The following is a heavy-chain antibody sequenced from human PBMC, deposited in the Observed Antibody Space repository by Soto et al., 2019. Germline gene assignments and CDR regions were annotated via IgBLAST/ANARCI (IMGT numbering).Heavy chain of an antibody. CDR1: GGSISSYY. D-gene: IGHD3-3*01. CDR2: IYYSGST. J-gene: IGHJ6*03. V-gene: IGHV4-59*08. Sequence: SETLSLTCTVSGGSISSYYWSWIRQPPGKGLEWIGYIYYSGSTNYNPSLKSRVTISVDTSKNQFSLKLSSVTAADTAVYYCASTRRFLEWRPGLNYYYYYMDVWGKGTTVTVSS. CDR3: ASTRRFLEWRPGLNYYYYYMDV.